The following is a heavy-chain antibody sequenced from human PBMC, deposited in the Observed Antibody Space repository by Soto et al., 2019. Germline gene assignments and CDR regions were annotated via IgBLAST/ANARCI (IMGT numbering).Heavy chain of an antibody. D-gene: IGHD1-1*01. J-gene: IGHJ6*02. CDR1: GGSISNSKW. CDR2: IDHNGIT. CDR3: ARLDRDYFYHGTDV. V-gene: IGHV4-4*02. Sequence: QLQESGPGLVKPSGNLSLTCAVSGGSISNSKWWTWVRQVPGKGLEWIGKIDHNGITNYNPSLESRVTISKDESKNQLSLKLTSVSAADTAVYYCARLDRDYFYHGTDVWGQGATVTVSS.